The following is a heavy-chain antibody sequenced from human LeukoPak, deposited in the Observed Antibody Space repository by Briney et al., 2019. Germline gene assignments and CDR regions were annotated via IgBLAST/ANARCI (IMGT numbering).Heavy chain of an antibody. D-gene: IGHD6-19*01. V-gene: IGHV3-23*01. Sequence: GGSLRLSCAASGFTFSSYAMTWVRQAPGKGLEWVSGISGIGGSTYYADSVKGRFTISRDNSKSTLFLQMNSLRAEDTAVYYCAKDVGQWPDYFDHWGQGTLVTVSS. CDR2: ISGIGGST. J-gene: IGHJ4*02. CDR1: GFTFSSYA. CDR3: AKDVGQWPDYFDH.